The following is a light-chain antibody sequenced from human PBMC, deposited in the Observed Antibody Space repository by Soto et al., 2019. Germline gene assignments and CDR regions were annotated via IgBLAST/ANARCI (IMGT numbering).Light chain of an antibody. V-gene: IGKV3-20*01. CDR1: QSVSSSY. J-gene: IGKJ5*01. CDR3: QQYGSVIT. Sequence: EIVLTQSPGTLSLSPGERATLSCRASQSVSSSYLAWYQQKPGQAPTLLIYGASSRATGIPDRFSGSGSGTDFTLTISRLEPEDFAVYYCQQYGSVITFGQGTRLEIK. CDR2: GAS.